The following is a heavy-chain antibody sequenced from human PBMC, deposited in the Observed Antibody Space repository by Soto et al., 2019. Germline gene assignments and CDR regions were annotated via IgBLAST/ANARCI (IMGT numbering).Heavy chain of an antibody. D-gene: IGHD6-6*01. Sequence: QVQLVQSGAEVKKPGSSVKVSCKASGGTFSSYAISWVRQAPGQGLEWMGGIITIFGTANYAQKFQGRVTITADESTRTAYMALSSLRSEDTAVYYCARGGLGGSSSGGVSYYYYCMDVWGQGTTVTVSS. CDR3: ARGGLGGSSSGGVSYYYYCMDV. CDR2: IITIFGTA. CDR1: GGTFSSYA. J-gene: IGHJ6*02. V-gene: IGHV1-69*01.